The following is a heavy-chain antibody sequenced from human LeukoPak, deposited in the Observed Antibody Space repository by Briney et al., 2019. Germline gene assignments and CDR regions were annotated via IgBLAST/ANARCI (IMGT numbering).Heavy chain of an antibody. CDR3: VASRWSGALDF. V-gene: IGHV3-74*01. J-gene: IGHJ4*02. Sequence: PGGSLRLSCGGSGLMFSDHWMLWVRHAPGRGLVWVSRIDRDGISRIYADSVRGRFTISRYNAKNALYLQMDSLKDEDTAVYYCVASRWSGALDFWGQGSLVTVSS. D-gene: IGHD3-3*01. CDR1: GLMFSDHW. CDR2: IDRDGISR.